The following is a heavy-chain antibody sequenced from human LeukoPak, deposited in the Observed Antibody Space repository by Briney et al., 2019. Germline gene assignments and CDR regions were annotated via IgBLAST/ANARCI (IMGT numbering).Heavy chain of an antibody. CDR1: GFTFSDYY. V-gene: IGHV3-11*01. Sequence: GGSLRLSCAASGFTFSDYYMSWIRQAPGKGLEWVSYISSSGSTIYYADSVKGRFTISRDNSKNTLYLQMNSLRAEDTAVYYCAKDIVSSSKGVGTEGYWGQGTLVTVSS. CDR3: AKDIVSSSKGVGTEGY. D-gene: IGHD3-16*02. J-gene: IGHJ4*02. CDR2: ISSSGSTI.